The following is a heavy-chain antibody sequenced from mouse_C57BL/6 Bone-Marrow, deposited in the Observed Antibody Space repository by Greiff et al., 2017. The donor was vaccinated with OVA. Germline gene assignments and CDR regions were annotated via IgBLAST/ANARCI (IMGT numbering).Heavy chain of an antibody. J-gene: IGHJ1*03. CDR1: GFTFSDFY. CDR2: SRNKANDYTT. D-gene: IGHD6-2*01. CDR3: ASDGDLLSESYWYFDV. Sequence: EVNVVESGGGLVQSGRSLRLSCATSGFTFSDFYMEWVRQAPGKGLEWIAASRNKANDYTTEDNASVKGGLIVSRDTYKSILYLQINSLRAEDTAIYYCASDGDLLSESYWYFDVWGTGTTVTVSS. V-gene: IGHV7-1*01.